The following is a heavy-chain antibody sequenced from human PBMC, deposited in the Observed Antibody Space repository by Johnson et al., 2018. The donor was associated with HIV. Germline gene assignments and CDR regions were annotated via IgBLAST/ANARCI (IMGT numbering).Heavy chain of an antibody. CDR3: ARARDSWSSSWLSRDNAFDI. Sequence: EQLVESGGGVVQPGRSLRLSCAASGFTFADYGMTWVRQAPGKGLEWVSGINWNGGNTGYVDSVKGRFTISRDNAKNSLYLQINSLRAGDTAVYYCARARDSWSSSWLSRDNAFDIWGQGTMVTVSS. D-gene: IGHD6-13*01. CDR1: GFTFADYG. CDR2: INWNGGNT. V-gene: IGHV3-20*04. J-gene: IGHJ3*02.